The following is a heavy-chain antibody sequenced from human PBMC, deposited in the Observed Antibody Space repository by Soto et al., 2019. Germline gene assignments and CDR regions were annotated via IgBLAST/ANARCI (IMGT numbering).Heavy chain of an antibody. J-gene: IGHJ3*01. CDR1: GYPVTAYY. CDR3: AIGGGVGVAGCAAFDV. CDR2: INPATGAA. D-gene: IGHD3-3*01. Sequence: QLHLVQSGAVVKKPGASVTVSCSASGYPVTAYYMHWVRQAPGRGLEWMGGINPATGAAKYTQTFHGRVTMTKDTSTSTFFWELSGRKSVDSAVFYCAIGGGVGVAGCAAFDVCGQGILVTVSS. V-gene: IGHV1-2*02.